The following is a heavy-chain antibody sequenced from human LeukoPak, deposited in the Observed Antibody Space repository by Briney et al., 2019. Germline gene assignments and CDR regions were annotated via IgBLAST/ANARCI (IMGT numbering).Heavy chain of an antibody. V-gene: IGHV3-23*01. CDR1: GFTFRSYA. CDR3: AKGITAGIRGNYFGY. CDR2: ISGSGGST. Sequence: GGSLRLSCAASGFTFRSYAMSWVRQAPGKGLEWVSAISGSGGSTYYADSVKGRFTISRDNSKNTLYLQMNSLRAEDTAVYYCAKGITAGIRGNYFGYWGQGTLVTVSS. D-gene: IGHD3-10*01. J-gene: IGHJ4*02.